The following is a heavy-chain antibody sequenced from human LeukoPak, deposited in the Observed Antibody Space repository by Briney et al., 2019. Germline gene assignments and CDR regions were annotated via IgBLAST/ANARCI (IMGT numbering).Heavy chain of an antibody. J-gene: IGHJ5*02. CDR2: ISGSGGST. D-gene: IGHD4-23*01. CDR3: ARDPDYGGNVWFDP. Sequence: PGGSLRLSCAASGFTFSSYGMSWVRQAPGKGLEWVSAISGSGGSTYYADSVKGRFTISRDNSKNTLYLQMNSLRAEDTAVYYCARDPDYGGNVWFDPWGQGTLVTVSS. CDR1: GFTFSSYG. V-gene: IGHV3-23*01.